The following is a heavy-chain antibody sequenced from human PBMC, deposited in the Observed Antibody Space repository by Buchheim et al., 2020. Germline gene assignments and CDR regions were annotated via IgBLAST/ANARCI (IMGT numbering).Heavy chain of an antibody. J-gene: IGHJ1*01. CDR2: ISGSGGST. D-gene: IGHD3-9*01. CDR1: GFTFSSYA. CDR3: AKPLTYYDILTGWCLHH. V-gene: IGHV3-23*01. Sequence: EVQLLESGGGLVQPGGSLRLSCAASGFTFSSYAMSWVRQAPGKGLEWVSAISGSGGSTYYADSVKGRFTIFRANSKNTTYLQMNSLRAEDTAVYYCAKPLTYYDILTGWCLHHWGQGTL.